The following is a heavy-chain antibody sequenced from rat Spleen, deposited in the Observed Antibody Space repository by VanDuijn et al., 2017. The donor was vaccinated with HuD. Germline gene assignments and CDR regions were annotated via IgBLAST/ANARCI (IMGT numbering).Heavy chain of an antibody. CDR1: GFTFSRFA. CDR3: ARRHYGYTDYFDY. V-gene: IGHV5-29*01. CDR2: ITSGGSNT. J-gene: IGHJ2*01. D-gene: IGHD1-9*01. Sequence: EVQLVESDGGLVQPGRSLKLSCAASGFTFSRFAMAWMRQAPKKGLEWVATITSGGSNTYYRDSVRGRFTISRDDAKSTLSLQMDSLRSEDTATYYCARRHYGYTDYFDYWGQGVMVTVSS.